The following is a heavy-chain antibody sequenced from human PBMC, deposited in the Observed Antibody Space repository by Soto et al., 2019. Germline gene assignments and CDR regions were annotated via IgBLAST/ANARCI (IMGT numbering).Heavy chain of an antibody. V-gene: IGHV5-51*01. Sequence: GESLKISCYASGYIFNTYWIGWVRQMPGKGLEWLGIIFPRDSDTRYSPSSQGQITISVDESTSTAYLQWGSLRASDTGMYYCARSHYDDSGYLFDYWGQGTLVTVS. J-gene: IGHJ4*02. D-gene: IGHD3-22*01. CDR1: GYIFNTYW. CDR2: IFPRDSDT. CDR3: ARSHYDDSGYLFDY.